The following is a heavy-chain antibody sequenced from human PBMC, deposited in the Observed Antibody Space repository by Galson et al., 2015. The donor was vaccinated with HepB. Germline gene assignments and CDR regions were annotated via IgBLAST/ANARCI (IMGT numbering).Heavy chain of an antibody. D-gene: IGHD3-10*01. CDR1: GFTFSSYG. CDR3: AKGALLLWFGELTEFGSWNDY. Sequence: SLRLSCAASGFTFSSYGMHWVRQAPGKGLEWVAVISYDGSNKYYADSVKGRFTISRDNSKNTLYLQMNSLRAEDTAVYYCAKGALLLWFGELTEFGSWNDYWGQGTLVTVSS. CDR2: ISYDGSNK. V-gene: IGHV3-30*18. J-gene: IGHJ4*02.